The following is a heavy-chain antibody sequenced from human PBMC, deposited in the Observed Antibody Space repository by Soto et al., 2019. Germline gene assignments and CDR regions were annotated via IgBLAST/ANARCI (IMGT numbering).Heavy chain of an antibody. D-gene: IGHD6-19*01. J-gene: IGHJ4*02. CDR2: IYPGDSDT. Sequence: GESLKISCKGSGYSFTSYWIGWVRQMPGKGLEWMGIIYPGDSDTRYSPSFQGQVTISADKSISTAYLQWSSLKASDTAMYYCARLPYSSGWYGEGYFDYWGQGTLVTVSS. CDR1: GYSFTSYW. CDR3: ARLPYSSGWYGEGYFDY. V-gene: IGHV5-51*01.